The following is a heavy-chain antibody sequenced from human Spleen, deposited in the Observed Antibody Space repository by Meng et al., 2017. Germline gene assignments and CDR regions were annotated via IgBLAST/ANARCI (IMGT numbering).Heavy chain of an antibody. CDR2: INPSDGST. CDR3: TRVNSGSWYEDY. Sequence: ASVKVSCKASGYIFASRYIHWVRQAPGQGLEWMGLINPSDGSTTYAEKFQDRVTMTRDTSTSTLYMDLSSLRSEDTAIYYCTRVNSGSWYEDYWGQGTLVTVSS. D-gene: IGHD6-13*01. CDR1: GYIFASRY. J-gene: IGHJ4*02. V-gene: IGHV1-46*01.